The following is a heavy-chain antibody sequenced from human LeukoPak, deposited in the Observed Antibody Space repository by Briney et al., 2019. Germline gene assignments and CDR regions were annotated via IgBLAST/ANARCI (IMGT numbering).Heavy chain of an antibody. CDR1: GFTFSSYA. J-gene: IGHJ4*02. Sequence: GGSLRLSCAASGFTFSSYAMHWVRQAPGKGLEWVAVISYDGSNKYYADSVKGRFTISRDNSKNTLYLQMNSLRAEDTAVYYCARDGGRESSGSTLDYWGQGTLVTVSS. CDR3: ARDGGRESSGSTLDY. V-gene: IGHV3-30-3*01. D-gene: IGHD6-19*01. CDR2: ISYDGSNK.